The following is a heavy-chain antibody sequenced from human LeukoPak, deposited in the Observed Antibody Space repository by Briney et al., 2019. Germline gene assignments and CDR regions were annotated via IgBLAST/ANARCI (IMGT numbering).Heavy chain of an antibody. J-gene: IGHJ4*02. D-gene: IGHD2-2*01. Sequence: PGGSLRLSCAASGFIFSKYWMSWVRQGPGEGPEWVANINQGGSEKYYVDSVKGRFTISRDNVKNSLDLQMNSLRVEDTAIYYCARLVVPPGNRGWYYEHWGQGTLVTVSS. V-gene: IGHV3-7*03. CDR3: ARLVVPPGNRGWYYEH. CDR1: GFIFSKYW. CDR2: INQGGSEK.